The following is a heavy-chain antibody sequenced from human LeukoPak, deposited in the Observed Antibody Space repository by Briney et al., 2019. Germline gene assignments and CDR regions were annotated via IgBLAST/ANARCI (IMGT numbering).Heavy chain of an antibody. CDR3: GGGWFGELLGGY. J-gene: IGHJ4*02. CDR1: GGSISSYY. Sequence: SETLSLTCTVSGGSISSYYWSWIRQPPGKGLEWIGYIYYSGSTSYNPSLKSRVTISVDTSKNQFSLKLSSVTAADTAVYYCGGGWFGELLGGYWGQGTLVTVSS. CDR2: IYYSGST. V-gene: IGHV4-59*01. D-gene: IGHD3-10*01.